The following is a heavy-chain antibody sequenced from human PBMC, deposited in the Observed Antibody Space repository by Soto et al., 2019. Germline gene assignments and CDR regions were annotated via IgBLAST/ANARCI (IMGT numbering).Heavy chain of an antibody. D-gene: IGHD2-2*01. CDR3: ARDRNIVVVPAAIADY. J-gene: IGHJ4*02. CDR2: IWYDGIKK. CDR1: GFTFSSYG. V-gene: IGHV3-33*01. Sequence: QVQLVESGGGVVQPGRSLRLSCAASGFTFSSYGMHWVRQAPGKGLEWVAVIWYDGIKKHYADSVKGRFTISRDNSKKNLYLEMNSLRVEDTAVYYCARDRNIVVVPAAIADYWGQGTLVTVSS.